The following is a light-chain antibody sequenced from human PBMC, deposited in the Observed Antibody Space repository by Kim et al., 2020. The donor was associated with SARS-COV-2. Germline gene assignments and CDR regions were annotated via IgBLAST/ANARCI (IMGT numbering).Light chain of an antibody. CDR2: AAS. J-gene: IGKJ1*01. CDR3: QKCDSAPWT. Sequence: DIQMTQSPSSLSASVGDRVTITCRASQDISIYLAWFQLKPGKAPKLLIYAASALQPGVPSRFSGSGSGTDFTLTVTSLQPEDVATYYCQKCDSAPWTFGQGTKVDIK. V-gene: IGKV1-27*01. CDR1: QDISIY.